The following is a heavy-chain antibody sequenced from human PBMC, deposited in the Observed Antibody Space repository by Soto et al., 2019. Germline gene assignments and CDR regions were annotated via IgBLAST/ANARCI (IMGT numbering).Heavy chain of an antibody. CDR3: TRDQAYCGGDCYDAFDI. CDR2: IRSKAYGGTT. V-gene: IGHV3-49*03. D-gene: IGHD2-21*02. Sequence: PGGSLRLSCTASGFTFGDYAMSWFRQAPGKGLEWVGFIRSKAYGGTTEYAASVKGRFTISRDDSKSIAYLQMNSLKTEDTAVYYCTRDQAYCGGDCYDAFDIWGQGTMVTVSS. J-gene: IGHJ3*02. CDR1: GFTFGDYA.